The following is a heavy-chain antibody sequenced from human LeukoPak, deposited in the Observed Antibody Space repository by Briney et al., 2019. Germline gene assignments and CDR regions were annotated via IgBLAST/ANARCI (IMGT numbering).Heavy chain of an antibody. CDR2: IYTSGST. D-gene: IGHD3-10*01. CDR1: GGSISSYY. J-gene: IGHJ4*02. Sequence: SETLSLTCTVSGGSISSYYWSWIRQPAGKGLEWIGRIYTSGSTNYNPSLKSRVTMSVDTSKNQFSLKPSSVTAADTAVYYCARELSWFGELEVNFDYWGQGTLVTVSS. V-gene: IGHV4-4*07. CDR3: ARELSWFGELEVNFDY.